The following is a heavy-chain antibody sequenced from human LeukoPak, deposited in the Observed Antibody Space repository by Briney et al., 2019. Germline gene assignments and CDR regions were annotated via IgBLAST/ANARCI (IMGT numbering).Heavy chain of an antibody. J-gene: IGHJ4*02. D-gene: IGHD3-3*01. CDR3: AKEGPGYDFWSGYFDY. CDR1: GSTFSRYA. Sequence: GGSLRLSCAASGSTFSRYAMSWVRQAPGRGLEWLSAISESDGSTYYADSVKGRFTISRDNSKNTLYLQMNSLGADDTAVYYCAKEGPGYDFWSGYFDYWGQGTLVTVSS. CDR2: ISESDGST. V-gene: IGHV3-23*01.